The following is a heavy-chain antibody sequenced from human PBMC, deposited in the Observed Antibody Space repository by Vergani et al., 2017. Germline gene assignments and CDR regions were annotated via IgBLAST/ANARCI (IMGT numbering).Heavy chain of an antibody. V-gene: IGHV4-61*01. CDR3: ARDSAVGYSYGIDY. CDR1: GGSVSSGSYY. D-gene: IGHD5-18*01. CDR2: IYYSGST. Sequence: QVQLQESGPGLVKPSETLSLTCTVSGGSVSSGSYYWSWIRQPPGKGLEWIGYIYYSGSTNYNPSLKSRVTISVDTSKNQFSLKLSSVTAADTAVYYCARDSAVGYSYGIDYWGQGTLVTVSS. J-gene: IGHJ4*02.